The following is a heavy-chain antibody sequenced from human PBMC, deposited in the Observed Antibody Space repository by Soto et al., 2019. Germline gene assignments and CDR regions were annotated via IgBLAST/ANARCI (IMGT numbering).Heavy chain of an antibody. CDR2: IRSKAYGGTT. V-gene: IGHV3-49*04. D-gene: IGHD3-22*01. J-gene: IGHJ4*02. CDR1: GFTFGDYA. Sequence: QTGGSLRLSCTASGFTFGDYAMSWVRQAPGKGLEWVGFIRSKAYGGTTEYAASVKGRFTISRDDSKSIAYLQMNSLKTEDTAVYYCTRAAYDSSGYAFDYWGQGTLVTVSS. CDR3: TRAAYDSSGYAFDY.